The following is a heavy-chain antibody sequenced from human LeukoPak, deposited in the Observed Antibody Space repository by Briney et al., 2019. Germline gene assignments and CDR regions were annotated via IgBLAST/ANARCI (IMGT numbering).Heavy chain of an antibody. V-gene: IGHV4-30-4*01. CDR3: ARSPLVPAAKRPGNYFDY. D-gene: IGHD2-2*01. Sequence: PSETLSLTCTVSGGSMSSGDYYWSWIRQPPGKGLEWIGYIYYSGITYYNPSLKSRVTISVDTSKNQFSLKLSSVTAEDTAVYYCARSPLVPAAKRPGNYFDYWGQGTLVTVSS. CDR1: GGSMSSGDYY. J-gene: IGHJ4*02. CDR2: IYYSGIT.